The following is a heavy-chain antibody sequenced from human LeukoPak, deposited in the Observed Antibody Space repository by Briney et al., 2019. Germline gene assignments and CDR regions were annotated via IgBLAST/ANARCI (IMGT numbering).Heavy chain of an antibody. CDR2: ISGSGGST. CDR3: AKAWGAFDI. D-gene: IGHD7-27*01. V-gene: IGHV3-23*01. J-gene: IGHJ3*02. Sequence: GGSLRLSCAASGLTFSSYAMSWVRQAPGKGLEWVSAISGSGGSTYYADSVKGRLTISRDNSKNTLYLQMSSLRAEDTAVYYCAKAWGAFDIWGQGTMVTVSS. CDR1: GLTFSSYA.